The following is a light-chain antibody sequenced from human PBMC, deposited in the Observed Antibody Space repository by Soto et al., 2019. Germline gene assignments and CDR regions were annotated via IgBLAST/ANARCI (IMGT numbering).Light chain of an antibody. CDR1: QSVVTY. V-gene: IGKV1-39*01. Sequence: DIQMTQSPSSLSASVGDTVTVTCRASQSVVTYLNWYQQKPGKAPELLIYGASSLQSGLPSRFSGSGSRSDFTLTIKGLQPEDVATYYCQQSYRSPYTFGQGTKVDIK. J-gene: IGKJ2*01. CDR2: GAS. CDR3: QQSYRSPYT.